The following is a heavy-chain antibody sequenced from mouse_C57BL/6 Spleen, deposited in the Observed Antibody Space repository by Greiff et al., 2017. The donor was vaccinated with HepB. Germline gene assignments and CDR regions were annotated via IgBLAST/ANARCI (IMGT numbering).Heavy chain of an antibody. D-gene: IGHD2-4*01. CDR3: AKNDYEGYAMDY. Sequence: QVQLKESGPGLVQPSQSLSITCTVSGFSLTSYGVHWVRQSPGKGLEWLGVIWRGGSTDYNAAFMSRLSITKDNSKSQVFFKMNSLQADDTAIYYWAKNDYEGYAMDYWGQGTSVTVSS. CDR2: IWRGGST. V-gene: IGHV2-5*01. J-gene: IGHJ4*01. CDR1: GFSLTSYG.